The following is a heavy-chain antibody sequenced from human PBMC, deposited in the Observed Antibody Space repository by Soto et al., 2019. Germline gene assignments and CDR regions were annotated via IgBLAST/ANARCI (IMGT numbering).Heavy chain of an antibody. CDR2: IYHSGSS. Sequence: SETLSLTCAVSGGSISSGGYSWSWIRQPPGKGLEWIGYIYHSGSSYFNPSLKSRLIMSVDRSKNQFSLNLSSVTAADTAVYYCARGTEYGGDSEYFQHWGQGTLVTVSS. D-gene: IGHD2-21*02. J-gene: IGHJ1*01. CDR3: ARGTEYGGDSEYFQH. V-gene: IGHV4-30-2*01. CDR1: GGSISSGGYS.